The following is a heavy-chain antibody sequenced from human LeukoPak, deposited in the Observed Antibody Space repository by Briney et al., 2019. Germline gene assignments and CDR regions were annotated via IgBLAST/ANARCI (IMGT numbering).Heavy chain of an antibody. V-gene: IGHV3-21*06. CDR3: ARDMTTATTCYLQH. CDR2: ISSRSTYR. J-gene: IGHJ1*01. Sequence: GGSLRLSCAASGFTFSDYSMNWVRQAPGKGLEWVSSISSRSTYRYYADSVKGRFTISRDNAKNSLCLQMNSLRAEDTAVYYCARDMTTATTCYLQHWGQGTLVTVSS. CDR1: GFTFSDYS. D-gene: IGHD4-17*01.